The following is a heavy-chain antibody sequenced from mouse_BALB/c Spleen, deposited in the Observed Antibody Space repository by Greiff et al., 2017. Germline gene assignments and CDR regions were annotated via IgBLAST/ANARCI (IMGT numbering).Heavy chain of an antibody. V-gene: IGHV2-6-7*01. CDR2: IWGDGST. D-gene: IGHD2-4*01. J-gene: IGHJ4*01. CDR3: ARDRESTMITDAMDY. Sequence: VQLQESGPGLVAPSQSLSITCTVSGFSLTGYGVNWVRQPPGKGLEWLGMIWGDGSTDYNSALKSRLSISKDNSKSQVFLKMNSLQTDDTARYYCARDRESTMITDAMDYWGQGTSVTVSS. CDR1: GFSLTGYG.